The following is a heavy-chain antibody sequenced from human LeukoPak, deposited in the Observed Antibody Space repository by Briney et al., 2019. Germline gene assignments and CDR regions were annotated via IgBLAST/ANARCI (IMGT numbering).Heavy chain of an antibody. V-gene: IGHV4-39*07. J-gene: IGHJ1*01. Sequence: SETLSLTCSVSGDSIISTNSYWGWIRQPPGKGPEWIAGIYYSGSTHYNPSLKSRVTISVDTSKNQFSLKLSSVTAADTAVYYCVGARAAAGQKVRWGQGTLVTVSS. D-gene: IGHD6-13*01. CDR1: GDSIISTNSY. CDR3: VGARAAAGQKVR. CDR2: IYYSGST.